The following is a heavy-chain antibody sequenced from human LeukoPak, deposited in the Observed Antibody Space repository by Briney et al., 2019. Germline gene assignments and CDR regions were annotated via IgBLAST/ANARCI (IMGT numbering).Heavy chain of an antibody. D-gene: IGHD4-11*01. CDR3: ARDEGLPAEYFQH. CDR1: GFTFSLYN. V-gene: IGHV3-21*01. CDR2: ISGSDNYI. Sequence: GGPLRLSCVASGFTFSLYNMNWVRQAPGKGLEWVSSISGSDNYIFYADSVKGRFTISRDNAKNSLFLQMDSLRAEDTAVYYCARDEGLPAEYFQHWGQGTLVTVSS. J-gene: IGHJ1*01.